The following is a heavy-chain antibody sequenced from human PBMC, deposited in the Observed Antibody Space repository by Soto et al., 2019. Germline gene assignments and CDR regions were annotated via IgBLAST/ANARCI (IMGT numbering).Heavy chain of an antibody. Sequence: SLRLSCVVSVISFDDYAMHWVRQVPGKGLEWVSGINWDSGDIGYADSVKGRFTISRDNAKNSLYLQMNSLKTEDTALYYCAKDTAPGFYDANGHLDYWGQGTPVTVSS. D-gene: IGHD2-8*01. V-gene: IGHV3-9*01. J-gene: IGHJ4*02. CDR1: VISFDDYA. CDR2: INWDSGDI. CDR3: AKDTAPGFYDANGHLDY.